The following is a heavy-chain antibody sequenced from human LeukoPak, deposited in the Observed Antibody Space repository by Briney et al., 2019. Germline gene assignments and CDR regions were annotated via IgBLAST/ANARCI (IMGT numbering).Heavy chain of an antibody. CDR2: IYHGGTT. D-gene: IGHD4-23*01. CDR3: ATYLYGGDYGSYYFEY. J-gene: IGHJ4*02. V-gene: IGHV4-4*02. CDR1: GDSITTSRW. Sequence: SETLSLTCAVSGDSITTSRWWSWARQPPGKGLEWIGEIYHGGTTNHNPSLKSRVIMSVDKSKNHFSLKLTSVTAADTAVYYCATYLYGGDYGSYYFEYWGQGTLVTVSS.